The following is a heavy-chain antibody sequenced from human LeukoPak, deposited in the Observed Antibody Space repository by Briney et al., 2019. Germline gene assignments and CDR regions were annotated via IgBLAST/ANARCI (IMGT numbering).Heavy chain of an antibody. V-gene: IGHV4-34*01. CDR3: AMDSSGWYYFDY. Sequence: SETLSLTCAVYGGSFSGYYWSWIRQPPGKGLEWIGEINHSGSTNYNPSLKSRVTISVDTSKNQFSLKLSSVTAADTAVYYCAMDSSGWYYFDYWGQGTLVTVSS. CDR1: GGSFSGYY. D-gene: IGHD6-19*01. J-gene: IGHJ4*02. CDR2: INHSGST.